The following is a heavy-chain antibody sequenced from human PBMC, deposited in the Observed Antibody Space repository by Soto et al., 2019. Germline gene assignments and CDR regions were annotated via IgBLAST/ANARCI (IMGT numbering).Heavy chain of an antibody. CDR2: IYYSGST. J-gene: IGHJ5*02. V-gene: IGHV4-31*03. CDR3: ARVGYCSSTSCYTPGNWFDP. D-gene: IGHD2-2*02. CDR1: GGSISSGGYY. Sequence: KPSETLSLTCTVSGGSISSGGYYWSWIRQHPGKGLEWIGYIYYSGSTYYNPSLKSRVTISVDTSKNQFSLKLSSVTAADTAVYYCARVGYCSSTSCYTPGNWFDPWGQGTLVTVSS.